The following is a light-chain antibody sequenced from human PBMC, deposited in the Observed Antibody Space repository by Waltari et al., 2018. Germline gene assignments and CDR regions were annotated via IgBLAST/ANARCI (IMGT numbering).Light chain of an antibody. J-gene: IGKJ3*01. CDR1: QSISSY. CDR3: PQRLT. V-gene: IGKV1-39*01. CDR2: AAS. Sequence: DIQMTQSPSSLSASVGDRVTITCRATQSISSYLNWYQQKQGKAPELLIYAASNLQSGVPSRFSGSGSETDFTLTISSLQPEDFATYYCPQRLTFGPGTKVDVK.